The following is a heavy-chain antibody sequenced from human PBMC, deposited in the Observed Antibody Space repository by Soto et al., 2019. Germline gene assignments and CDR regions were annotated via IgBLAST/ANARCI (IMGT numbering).Heavy chain of an antibody. Sequence: GGSLRLSCAASGFTFSNAWINWVRQAPGKGLEWVGRIKSKTDGGTPDYAAPVKGRFAISRDDSKNMVYLQMNSLKTEDTGLYYCTTDSYSPIIVVRFDYWGHGTLVTVSS. CDR1: GFTFSNAW. J-gene: IGHJ4*01. V-gene: IGHV3-15*07. CDR3: TTDSYSPIIVVRFDY. D-gene: IGHD3-22*01. CDR2: IKSKTDGGTP.